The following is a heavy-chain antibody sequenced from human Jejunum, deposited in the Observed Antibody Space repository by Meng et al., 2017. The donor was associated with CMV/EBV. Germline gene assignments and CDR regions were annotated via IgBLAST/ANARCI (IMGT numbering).Heavy chain of an antibody. Sequence: KASGFTFFDYNIDWLGRAPGQGLKGMGWIRLDYGAAYDAQRFQGRVTLTRDTSITTAYMGLSWLTSDDTAVYFCARDSAIAAGTYFDYWGQGSLVTVSS. J-gene: IGHJ4*02. CDR1: GFTFFDYN. V-gene: IGHV1-2*02. CDR3: ARDSAIAAGTYFDY. D-gene: IGHD6-13*01. CDR2: IRLDYGAA.